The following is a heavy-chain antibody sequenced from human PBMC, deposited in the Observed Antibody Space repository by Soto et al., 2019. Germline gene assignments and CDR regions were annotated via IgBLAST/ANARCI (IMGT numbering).Heavy chain of an antibody. Sequence: QVQLQESGPGLVKPSETLSLTCTVSGGSISSYYWSWIRQPPGKGLEWIGYIYYSGSTNYNPSLQSRVTISVDTSKNQFSLQLSSVTAADTAVYYCARAWGYYFDYWGQGTLVTVSS. J-gene: IGHJ4*02. V-gene: IGHV4-59*01. CDR3: ARAWGYYFDY. D-gene: IGHD3-16*01. CDR2: IYYSGST. CDR1: GGSISSYY.